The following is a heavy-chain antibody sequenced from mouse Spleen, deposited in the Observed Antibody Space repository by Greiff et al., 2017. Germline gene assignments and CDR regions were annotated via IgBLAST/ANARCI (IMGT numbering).Heavy chain of an antibody. CDR1: GYTFTSYW. D-gene: IGHD1-1*01. CDR3: ARRDYGSSGAMDY. CDR2: IDPSDSET. Sequence: QVQLQQPGAELVRPGSSVKLSCKASGYTFTSYWMHWVKQRPIQGLVWIGNIDPSDSETHYNQKFKDKATLTVDISSSTAYMQLSSLTSEDSAVYYCARRDYGSSGAMDYWGQGTSVTVSS. J-gene: IGHJ4*01. V-gene: IGHV1-52*01.